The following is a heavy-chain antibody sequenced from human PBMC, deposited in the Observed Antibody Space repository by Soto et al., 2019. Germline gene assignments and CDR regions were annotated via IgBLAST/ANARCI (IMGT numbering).Heavy chain of an antibody. Sequence: QVQLVQSGAEVKKPGSSVKVSCKASGGTFSSYAISWVRQAPGQGREWMGGIIPIFGTANYAQKFQGRVTITADESTRTAYMERSSLRSEDTAVYYCASQQIGPSYYYGMDVWGQGTTVTVSS. J-gene: IGHJ6*02. D-gene: IGHD6-6*01. CDR2: IIPIFGTA. CDR3: ASQQIGPSYYYGMDV. CDR1: GGTFSSYA. V-gene: IGHV1-69*12.